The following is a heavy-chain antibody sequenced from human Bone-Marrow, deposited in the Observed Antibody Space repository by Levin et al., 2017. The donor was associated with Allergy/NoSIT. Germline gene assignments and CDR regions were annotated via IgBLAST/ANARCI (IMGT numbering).Heavy chain of an antibody. V-gene: IGHV1-46*01. Sequence: GESLKISCKASGYTFTSYYMHWVRQAPGQGLEWMGIINPSGGSTSYAQKFQGRVTMTRDTSTSTVYMELSSLRSEDTAVYYCARVPLRAVAGTTWFDPWGQGTLVTVSS. D-gene: IGHD6-19*01. CDR1: GYTFTSYY. CDR2: INPSGGST. J-gene: IGHJ5*02. CDR3: ARVPLRAVAGTTWFDP.